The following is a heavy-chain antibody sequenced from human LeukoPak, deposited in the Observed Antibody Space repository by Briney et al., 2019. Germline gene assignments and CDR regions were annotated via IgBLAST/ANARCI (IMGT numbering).Heavy chain of an antibody. V-gene: IGHV7-4-1*02. CDR3: ARDTEIRPLVFDFGLGYFDF. CDR2: INTNTGNP. Sequence: GASVKVSCKASGYSFTDYYIHWVRQAPGQGLEWMGWINTNTGNPTYAQGFTGRFVFSLDTSVSTAYLQISSLKAEDTAVYYCARDTEIRPLVFDFGLGYFDFWGQGTLVTVSS. J-gene: IGHJ4*02. D-gene: IGHD3-16*01. CDR1: GYSFTDYY.